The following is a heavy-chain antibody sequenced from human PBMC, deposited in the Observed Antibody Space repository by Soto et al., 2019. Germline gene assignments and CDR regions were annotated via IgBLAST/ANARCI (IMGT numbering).Heavy chain of an antibody. D-gene: IGHD1-26*01. V-gene: IGHV3-15*07. CDR2: IKSKTDGGIT. J-gene: IGHJ6*02. Sequence: EVQLVESGGGLVKPGGSLRLSCAASGFTFSNAWMNWVRQAPGKGLEWVGRIKSKTDGGITDYAAPVKGRFTISRDDSKNTLYLQMNSLKTEDTAVYYCTTGPPYSGSYFGYYYYYGMDVWGQGTTVTVSS. CDR1: GFTFSNAW. CDR3: TTGPPYSGSYFGYYYYYGMDV.